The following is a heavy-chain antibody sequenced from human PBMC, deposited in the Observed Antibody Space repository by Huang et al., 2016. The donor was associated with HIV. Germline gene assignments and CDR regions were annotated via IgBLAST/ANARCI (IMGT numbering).Heavy chain of an antibody. CDR2: ISAYNGHT. D-gene: IGHD6-19*01. J-gene: IGHJ4*02. V-gene: IGHV1-18*01. CDR3: ARDRGAVAGTSPGY. Sequence: QVQLVQSGAEVKKPGASVKVSCKASGYTFTSYGISWVRQATGLGLEWMGWISAYNGHTNSAQKLQGRVTMTTETSTSTAYMELRSLRSDDTAVYYCARDRGAVAGTSPGYWGQGTLVTVSS. CDR1: GYTFTSYG.